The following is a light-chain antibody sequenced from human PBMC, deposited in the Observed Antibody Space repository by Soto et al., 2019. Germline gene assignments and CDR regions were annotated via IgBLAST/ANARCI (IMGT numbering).Light chain of an antibody. CDR1: QSVLYSSNNKKY. Sequence: DIVMTQSPDSLAVSLCERPTINCKSSQSVLYSSNNKKYLAWYQQKPGQPPKLLIYWASTRESGVPDRFSGSGSGTDFTLTITSLKAEDVAVYYCQQYHSDTITFGQGTRLEIK. J-gene: IGKJ5*01. V-gene: IGKV4-1*01. CDR3: QQYHSDTIT. CDR2: WAS.